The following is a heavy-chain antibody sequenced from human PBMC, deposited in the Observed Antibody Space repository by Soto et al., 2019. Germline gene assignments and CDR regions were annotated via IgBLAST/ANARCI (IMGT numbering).Heavy chain of an antibody. CDR2: ISGSGGRT. CDR3: AKNPFLEWFNWFDP. V-gene: IGHV3-23*01. D-gene: IGHD3-3*01. CDR1: GFTFSSYA. Sequence: GGSLRLSCSASGFTFSSYAMSWVRQAPGKGLEWVSAISGSGGRTYYADSVKGRFTISRDNSQNTLYLQMNSLIAEDTAVYYCAKNPFLEWFNWFDPWGQGTLVTVSS. J-gene: IGHJ5*02.